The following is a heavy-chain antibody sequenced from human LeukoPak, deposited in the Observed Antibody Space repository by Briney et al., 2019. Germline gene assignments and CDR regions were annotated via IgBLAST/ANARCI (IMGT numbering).Heavy chain of an antibody. CDR1: GYTFTGYY. Sequence: ASVKVSCKASGYTFTGYYMHWVRQAPGQGLEWMGWINPNSGGANYAQKLQGRVTMTTDTSTSTAYMELRSLRSDDTAVYYCARDWGTVDTATFDYWGQGTLVTVSS. J-gene: IGHJ4*02. CDR2: INPNSGGA. D-gene: IGHD5-18*01. CDR3: ARDWGTVDTATFDY. V-gene: IGHV1-2*02.